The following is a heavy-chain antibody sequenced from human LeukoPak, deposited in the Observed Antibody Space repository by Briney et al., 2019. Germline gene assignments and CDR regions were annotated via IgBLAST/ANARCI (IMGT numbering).Heavy chain of an antibody. CDR3: ARSGSSNWRGWFDP. Sequence: KPSETLSLTCTVSGGSISSSSYYWGWIRQPPGKGLEYIGSIYSSGSTYYNPSLRSRLTISVDTSKNHFSLKLTSVTAADTAVYYCARSGSSNWRGWFDPWGQGTLVTVSS. CDR1: GGSISSSSYY. D-gene: IGHD6-13*01. CDR2: IYSSGST. V-gene: IGHV4-39*01. J-gene: IGHJ5*02.